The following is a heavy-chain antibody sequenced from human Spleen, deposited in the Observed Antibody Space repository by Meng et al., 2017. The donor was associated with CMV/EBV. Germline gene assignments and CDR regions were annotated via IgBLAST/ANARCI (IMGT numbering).Heavy chain of an antibody. V-gene: IGHV1-46*01. CDR2: NNPSSGST. Sequence: ASVKVSCKASGYTFTSFYMHWVRQAPGQGLEYMGMNNPSSGSTRYAQKFQGRVTMTRDTSTSTVYMELSSLRSEDTAVYYCTTALFWGQGTLVTVSS. CDR1: GYTFTSFY. CDR3: TTALF. D-gene: IGHD2-21*01. J-gene: IGHJ4*02.